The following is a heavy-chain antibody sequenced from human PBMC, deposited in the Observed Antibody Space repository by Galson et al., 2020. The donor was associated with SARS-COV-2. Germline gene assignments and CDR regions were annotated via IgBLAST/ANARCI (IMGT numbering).Heavy chain of an antibody. CDR2: IYPNGRT. Sequence: SETLSLTCAVSGYSVSTTNYWGWVRLAPGKGLAWIGSIYPNGRTYYNPSLESRVTISVDTSRNQFSLTLASVTAADTAFYYCARQGVNMIVLVTVPGWFFELWGRGTLVTVAS. J-gene: IGHJ2*01. CDR1: GYSVSTTNY. V-gene: IGHV4-38-2*01. CDR3: ARQGVNMIVLVTVPGWFFEL. D-gene: IGHD2-21*02.